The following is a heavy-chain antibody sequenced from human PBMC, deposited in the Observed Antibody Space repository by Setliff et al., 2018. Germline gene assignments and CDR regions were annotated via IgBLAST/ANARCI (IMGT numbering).Heavy chain of an antibody. V-gene: IGHV4-34*01. Sequence: PSETLSLTCAVYGGSFSGYYWTWIRQPPGKGLEWIGEINHSGSSNYNPSLKSRVTISVDTSKNQFSLNLSSVTAADTAVYYCARVGGADYYDSSGYYFLKQYYFDYWGQGTLVTVSS. CDR1: GGSFSGYY. J-gene: IGHJ4*02. CDR3: ARVGGADYYDSSGYYFLKQYYFDY. CDR2: INHSGSS. D-gene: IGHD3-22*01.